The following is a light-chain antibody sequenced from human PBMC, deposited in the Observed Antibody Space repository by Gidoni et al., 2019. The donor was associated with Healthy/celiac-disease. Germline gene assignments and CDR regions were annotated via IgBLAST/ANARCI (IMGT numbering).Light chain of an antibody. CDR1: SSNIGSNT. CDR3: AAWDDSLNGPGV. Sequence: QSVLTQPPSASGTPGQRVTIHCSGSSSNIGSNTVNWYQQLPGPAPKLLIYSNNQRPSGVPDRFSGSKSGTSASLAISGLQSEDEADYYCAAWDDSLNGPGVFGGGTKLTVL. V-gene: IGLV1-44*01. CDR2: SNN. J-gene: IGLJ2*01.